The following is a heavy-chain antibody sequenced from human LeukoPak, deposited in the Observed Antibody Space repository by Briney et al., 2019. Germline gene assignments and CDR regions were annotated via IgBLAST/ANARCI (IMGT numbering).Heavy chain of an antibody. CDR3: ARAAGWSFDY. CDR2: IRKKADSYTT. J-gene: IGHJ4*02. V-gene: IGHV3-72*01. CDR1: GFTFSDHY. Sequence: GGSLRLSCAASGFTFSDHYMDWVRQAPGKGLEWVGRIRKKADSYTTEYAASVKGRFTISRDDSKNSLYLQMNSLKTEDTALYFCARAAGWSFDYWGQGTLVTVSS. D-gene: IGHD6-19*01.